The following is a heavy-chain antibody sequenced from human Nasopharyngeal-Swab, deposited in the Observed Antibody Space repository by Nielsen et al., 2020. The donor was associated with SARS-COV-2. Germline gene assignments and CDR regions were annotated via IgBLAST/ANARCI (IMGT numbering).Heavy chain of an antibody. CDR3: ATVNVVTATLRHYYYMDV. CDR2: FDPEDGET. J-gene: IGHJ6*03. V-gene: IGHV1-24*01. Sequence: WVRQAPGQGLEWMGGFDPEDGETIYAQKFQGRVTMTEDTSTDTAYMELSSLRSEDTAVYYCATVNVVTATLRHYYYMDVWGEGTTVTVSS. D-gene: IGHD4-23*01.